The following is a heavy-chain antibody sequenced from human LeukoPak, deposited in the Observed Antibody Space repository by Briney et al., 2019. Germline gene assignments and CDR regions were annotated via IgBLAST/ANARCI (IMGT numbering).Heavy chain of an antibody. CDR1: VFSFSSYG. Sequence: GRSLRLSCAASVFSFSSYGMHWVRQAPGKGXXXXXXXXXXXXXKYYAGSVKGRFTISRDNYKNTLYLQMNSLRAEDTAVYYCVKGEVTMVRGVKDYSYYGMDVWGKGTTVTVSS. CDR2: XXXXXXXK. D-gene: IGHD3-10*01. V-gene: IGHV3-30*18. J-gene: IGHJ6*04. CDR3: VKGEVTMVRGVKDYSYYGMDV.